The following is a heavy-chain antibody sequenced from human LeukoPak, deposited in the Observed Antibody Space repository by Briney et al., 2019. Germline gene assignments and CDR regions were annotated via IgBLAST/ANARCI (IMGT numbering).Heavy chain of an antibody. Sequence: GGSLRLSCAASGFIFSTYAMSWVRLAPGKGLEWVSGISGSGGTTNSADSVKGRFTISRDNSKKTLYLQMYSLRAEDTAVYYCAREKQKYSSGWYCLDYWGQGTLVTVSS. CDR3: AREKQKYSSGWYCLDY. D-gene: IGHD6-19*01. CDR2: ISGSGGTT. CDR1: GFIFSTYA. J-gene: IGHJ4*02. V-gene: IGHV3-23*01.